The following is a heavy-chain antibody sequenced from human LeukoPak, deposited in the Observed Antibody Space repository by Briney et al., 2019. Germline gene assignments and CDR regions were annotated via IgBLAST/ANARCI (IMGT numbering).Heavy chain of an antibody. CDR3: ARGRFVWFGDVPYYYFDY. J-gene: IGHJ4*02. V-gene: IGHV4-4*07. Sequence: SETLSLTCTVSGGSISSYYWSWIRQPAGKGLEWIGRIYTSGSTNYNPSLKSRVTMSVDTSKNQFSLKLSSVTAADPAVYYCARGRFVWFGDVPYYYFDYWGQGTLVTVSS. D-gene: IGHD3-10*01. CDR2: IYTSGST. CDR1: GGSISSYY.